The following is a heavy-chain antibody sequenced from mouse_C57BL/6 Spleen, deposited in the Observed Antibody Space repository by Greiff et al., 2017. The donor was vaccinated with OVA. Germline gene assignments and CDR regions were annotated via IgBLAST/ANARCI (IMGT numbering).Heavy chain of an antibody. CDR2: INPSTGGT. D-gene: IGHD6-5*01. V-gene: IGHV1-42*01. CDR3: ATYPAWFAY. J-gene: IGHJ3*01. CDR1: GYSFTGYY. Sequence: EVMLVESGPELVKPGASVKISCKASGYSFTGYYMNWVKQSPEKSLEWIGEINPSTGGTTYNQKFKAKATLTVDKSSSTAYMQLKSLTSEDSAVYYCATYPAWFAYWGQGTLVTVSA.